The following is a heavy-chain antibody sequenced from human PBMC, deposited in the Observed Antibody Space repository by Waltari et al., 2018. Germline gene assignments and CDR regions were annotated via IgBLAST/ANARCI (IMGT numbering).Heavy chain of an antibody. CDR2: MNPNSGNT. D-gene: IGHD3-3*01. CDR3: ARDYDFWSGNDY. J-gene: IGHJ4*02. V-gene: IGHV1-8*01. CDR1: GYTFTSYD. Sequence: QVQLVQSGAEVKKPGASVKVSCKASGYTFTSYDIHWVRQATGQGREWMGWMNPNSGNTGYAQKFQGRVTMTRNTSISTAYMELSSLRSEDTAVYYCARDYDFWSGNDYWGQGTLVTVSS.